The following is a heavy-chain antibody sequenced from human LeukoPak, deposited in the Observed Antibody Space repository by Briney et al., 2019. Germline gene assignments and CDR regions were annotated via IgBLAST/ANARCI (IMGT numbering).Heavy chain of an antibody. Sequence: PSETLSLTCTVSGGSVSSGSHYWSWIRQPPGKGLEWIGYIYYSGSTNYNPSLKSRVTISVDTSKNQFSLKLSSVTAADTAVYYCAREEAGYSSGWYFDLWGRGTLVTVSS. CDR3: AREEAGYSSGWYFDL. CDR1: GGSVSSGSHY. D-gene: IGHD6-19*01. V-gene: IGHV4-61*01. CDR2: IYYSGST. J-gene: IGHJ2*01.